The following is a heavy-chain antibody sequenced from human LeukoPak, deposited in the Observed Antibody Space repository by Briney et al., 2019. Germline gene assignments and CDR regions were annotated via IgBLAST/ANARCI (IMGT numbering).Heavy chain of an antibody. D-gene: IGHD6-13*01. CDR2: ISGSGGST. CDR3: AKSPSSSWYTGCD. Sequence: GGSLRLSCAASGFTFSSYAMSWVRQAPGKGLEWVSAISGSGGSTYYADSVKGRFTISRDNSKNTLYLQMNSLRAEDTAVFYCAKSPSSSWYTGCDWGQGTLVTVSS. CDR1: GFTFSSYA. V-gene: IGHV3-23*01. J-gene: IGHJ4*02.